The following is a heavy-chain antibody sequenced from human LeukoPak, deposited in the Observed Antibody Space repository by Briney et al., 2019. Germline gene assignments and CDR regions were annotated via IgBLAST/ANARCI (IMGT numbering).Heavy chain of an antibody. J-gene: IGHJ5*02. D-gene: IGHD1-1*01. V-gene: IGHV3-11*01. CDR1: GFTFRDYA. Sequence: GGSLRLSCAASGFTFRDYAMTWIRQAPGKGLEWISYIKKRSAATYYAESVTGRFVISRDDAKNSLYLHLTNPRAEDTATYFCARIWSARDWFDPWGQGT. CDR3: ARIWSARDWFDP. CDR2: IKKRSAAT.